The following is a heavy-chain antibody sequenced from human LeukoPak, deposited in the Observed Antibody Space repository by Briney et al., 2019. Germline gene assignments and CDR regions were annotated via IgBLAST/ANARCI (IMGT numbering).Heavy chain of an antibody. CDR3: TRNFDYGDYL. CDR1: GFTFSSYW. CDR2: INPDGSVT. V-gene: IGHV3-74*01. Sequence: QPGGSLRLSCVASGFTFSSYWMHWVRQDPGKGLVWVSRINPDGSVTGYADSVKGRFTVPRDNAKNTLYLQMNSLRAEDTAIYYCTRNFDYGDYLWGQGTLVTVSS. D-gene: IGHD4-17*01. J-gene: IGHJ5*02.